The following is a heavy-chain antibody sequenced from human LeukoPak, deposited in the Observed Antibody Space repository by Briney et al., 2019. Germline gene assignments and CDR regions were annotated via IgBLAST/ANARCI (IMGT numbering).Heavy chain of an antibody. D-gene: IGHD3-10*01. CDR3: ARDRGEDFDY. V-gene: IGHV3-48*03. CDR1: GFTFSSYE. CDR2: ISSSGSNI. Sequence: GGSLRLSCAASGFTFSSYEMNWVRQAPGKGLEWISYISSSGSNIYYADSVKGRFTISRDNAKNSLYLQMNSLRAEDTALYYCARDRGEDFDYWGQGTLVTVSS. J-gene: IGHJ4*02.